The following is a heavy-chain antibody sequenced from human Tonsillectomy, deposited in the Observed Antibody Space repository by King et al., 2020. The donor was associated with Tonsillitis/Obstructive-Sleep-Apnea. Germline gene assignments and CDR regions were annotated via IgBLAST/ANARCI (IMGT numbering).Heavy chain of an antibody. J-gene: IGHJ3*02. Sequence: QLVQSGAEVKKPGASVKVSCKVSGYTLTELSMHWVRQAPGKGLEWMGGFDPEDGETIYAQKFQGRVTMTEDTSTDTAYMELSSLRSEDTAVYYCATDGAYGSGSYDALDIWGQGTMVTVSS. CDR1: GYTLTELS. CDR3: ATDGAYGSGSYDALDI. CDR2: FDPEDGET. V-gene: IGHV1-24*01. D-gene: IGHD3-10*01.